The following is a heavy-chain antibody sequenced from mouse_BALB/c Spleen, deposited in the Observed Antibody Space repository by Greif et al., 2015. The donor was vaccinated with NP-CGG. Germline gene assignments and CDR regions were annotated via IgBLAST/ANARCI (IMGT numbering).Heavy chain of an antibody. Sequence: LQQSGSELVRPGASVKLSCKASGYTFTSYWMHWVKQRPGQGLEWIGNIYPGSGSTNYDEKFKSKATLTVDTSSSTAYMQLSSLTSEDSAVYYCTRSDSSGRFAYWGQGTLVTVSA. CDR3: TRSDSSGRFAY. CDR1: GYTFTSYW. CDR2: IYPGSGST. V-gene: IGHV1S22*01. J-gene: IGHJ3*01. D-gene: IGHD3-2*01.